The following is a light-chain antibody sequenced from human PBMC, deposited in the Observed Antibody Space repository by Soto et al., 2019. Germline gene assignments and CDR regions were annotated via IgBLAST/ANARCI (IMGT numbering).Light chain of an antibody. Sequence: EIVLTQSPATLSLSPGERATLSCRASQSVGSYLAWYQQKPGRAPRLLIYDASNRATGIPARFSGGASGTDFALTISRLEPEDFAVYYCQQRSNWPWTFGQGTKVEIK. CDR1: QSVGSY. CDR2: DAS. J-gene: IGKJ1*01. V-gene: IGKV3-11*01. CDR3: QQRSNWPWT.